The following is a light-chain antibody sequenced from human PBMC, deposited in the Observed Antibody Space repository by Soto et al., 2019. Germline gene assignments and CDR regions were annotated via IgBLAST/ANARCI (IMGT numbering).Light chain of an antibody. CDR3: CSYAGSNNLV. CDR2: EVS. J-gene: IGLJ3*02. Sequence: QSALTQPPSASGSPGQSVTISCTGTNSDVGGYNYVSWYQQHPGKAPKVMIYEVSNRPSGVPDRFSGSQSGNTASLTVSGLQAEDEADYYCCSYAGSNNLVFGGGTQLTVL. CDR1: NSDVGGYNY. V-gene: IGLV2-8*01.